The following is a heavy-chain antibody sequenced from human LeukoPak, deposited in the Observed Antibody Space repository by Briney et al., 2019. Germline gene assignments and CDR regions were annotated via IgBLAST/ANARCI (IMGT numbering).Heavy chain of an antibody. J-gene: IGHJ4*02. V-gene: IGHV3-23*01. CDR3: AKNPFLEVAARPDY. CDR1: GFTFSSYA. D-gene: IGHD6-6*01. CDR2: ISGSGGST. Sequence: GGSLRLSCAASGFTFSSYAMSWVRQAPGEGLEWVSAISGSGGSTYYADSVKGRFTISRDNSKNTLYLQMNSLRAEDTAVYYCAKNPFLEVAARPDYWGQGTLVTVSS.